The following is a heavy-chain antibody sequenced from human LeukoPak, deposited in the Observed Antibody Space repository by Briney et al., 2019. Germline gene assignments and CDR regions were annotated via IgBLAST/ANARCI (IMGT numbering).Heavy chain of an antibody. J-gene: IGHJ4*02. Sequence: PGGSLRLSCSASGFTFIDSYMTSIRQAPGKGLEWASYISKSGSSIYYADSVKGRFTTSRDNAKSSLYLQMNSLRAEDTAVYYCGRGHWGLDYWGQGALVTVSS. CDR3: GRGHWGLDY. CDR2: ISKSGSSI. V-gene: IGHV3-11*04. D-gene: IGHD7-27*01. CDR1: GFTFIDSY.